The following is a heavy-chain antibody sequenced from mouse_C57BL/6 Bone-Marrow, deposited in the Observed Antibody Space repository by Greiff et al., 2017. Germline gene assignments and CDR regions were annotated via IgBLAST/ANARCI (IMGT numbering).Heavy chain of an antibody. V-gene: IGHV5-6*02. CDR2: ISSGGSYT. D-gene: IGHD2-3*01. CDR3: ARHDGYVLFAY. CDR1: GFTFSSYG. Sequence: DVKLVESGGDLVKPGGSLKLSCAASGFTFSSYGMSWVRQTPDKRLEWVATISSGGSYTYYPDSVKGRFTISRDNAKNTLYLQMSSLKSEDTAMYYCARHDGYVLFAYWGQGTLVTVSA. J-gene: IGHJ3*01.